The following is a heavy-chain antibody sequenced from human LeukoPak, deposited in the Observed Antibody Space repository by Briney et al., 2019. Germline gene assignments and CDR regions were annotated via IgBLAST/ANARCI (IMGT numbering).Heavy chain of an antibody. CDR3: ARGNFDIVVATAIPDRAEYFQH. CDR1: RYTFTSYY. CDR2: INPSGGST. J-gene: IGHJ1*01. V-gene: IGHV1-46*01. Sequence: ASVKVSCKASRYTFTSYYMHWVRQAPGQGPEWMGIINPSGGSTSYVQKFQGRVTMTRDTSTSTVYMELSSLRSEDTAVYCCARGNFDIVVATAIPDRAEYFQHWGQGTLVTVSS. D-gene: IGHD2-21*02.